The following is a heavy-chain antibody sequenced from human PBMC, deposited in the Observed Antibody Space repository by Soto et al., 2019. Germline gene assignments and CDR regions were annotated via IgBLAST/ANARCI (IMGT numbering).Heavy chain of an antibody. J-gene: IGHJ4*02. V-gene: IGHV3-74*03. CDR1: GFTFSRYW. D-gene: IGHD2-8*02. CDR3: ARGFGYSSGYGIDY. Sequence: GSLRLSCAASGFTFSRYWMYWVRQVPGKGLEWVSRINRDGSITTYADSVKGRFTVSRDNAKNTLYLEMNSLRVEDTVEYCCARGFGYSSGYGIDYWGLGTLVTVSS. CDR2: INRDGSIT.